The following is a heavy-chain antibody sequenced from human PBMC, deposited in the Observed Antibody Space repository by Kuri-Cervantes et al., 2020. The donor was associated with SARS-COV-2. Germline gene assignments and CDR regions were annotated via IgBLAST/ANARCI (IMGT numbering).Heavy chain of an antibody. D-gene: IGHD3-3*01. J-gene: IGHJ4*02. CDR1: GFTFSSYG. V-gene: IGHV3-30*05. Sequence: GESLKISCAASGFTFSSYGMHWVRQAPGKGLEWVAVISYDGSNKYYADSVKGRFIISRDNSKNTLDLQMNSLRAEDTAVYYCARDRAPAWSGYFDYWGQGTLVTVSS. CDR3: ARDRAPAWSGYFDY. CDR2: ISYDGSNK.